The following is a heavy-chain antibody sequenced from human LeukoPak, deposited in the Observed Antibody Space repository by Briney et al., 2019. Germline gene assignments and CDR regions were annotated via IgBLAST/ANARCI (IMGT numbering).Heavy chain of an antibody. CDR1: GGSFSGYY. J-gene: IGHJ4*02. V-gene: IGHV3-23*01. CDR3: AKILYDSSGYLDY. Sequence: PSETLSLTCAVYGGSFSGYYWSWIRQAPGKGLEWVSAISGSGGSTYYADSVKGRFTISRDNSKNTLYLQMNSLRAEDTAVYYCAKILYDSSGYLDYWGQGTLVTVSS. CDR2: ISGSGGST. D-gene: IGHD3-22*01.